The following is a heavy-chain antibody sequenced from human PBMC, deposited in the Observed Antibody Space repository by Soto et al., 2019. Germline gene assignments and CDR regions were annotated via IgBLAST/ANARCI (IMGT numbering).Heavy chain of an antibody. CDR3: ARVGGGLASLGYYGMDV. J-gene: IGHJ6*02. D-gene: IGHD3-10*01. CDR1: GYTFIGYY. V-gene: IGHV1-2*04. CDR2: INPNSGGT. Sequence: QVQLVQSGAEVKKTGASVKVSCKASGYTFIGYYIHWVRQAPGQGLEWMGWINPNSGGTNYAQRFQGWVTMTSDRSISTAYMELSRLKSDDTAVYYCARVGGGLASLGYYGMDVWGQGTTVTVSS.